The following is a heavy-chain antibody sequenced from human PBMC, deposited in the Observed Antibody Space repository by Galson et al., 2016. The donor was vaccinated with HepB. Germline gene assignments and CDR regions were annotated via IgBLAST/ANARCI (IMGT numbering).Heavy chain of an antibody. Sequence: SVKVSCKVSGDSLSELSMHWVRQAPGKGLEYMGISVAEDGEPFYAEKFQGRVTMMEDTSTDTAYLELRSLRSGDTAVYYCATDRAEAALEAFDLWGRGTMVTVSS. V-gene: IGHV1-24*01. CDR3: ATDRAEAALEAFDL. CDR2: SVAEDGEP. CDR1: GDSLSELS. J-gene: IGHJ3*01. D-gene: IGHD6-19*01.